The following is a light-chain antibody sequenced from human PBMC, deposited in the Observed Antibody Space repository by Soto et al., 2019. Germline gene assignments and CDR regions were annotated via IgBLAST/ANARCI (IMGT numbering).Light chain of an antibody. J-gene: IGKJ3*01. CDR3: QQHYSAPFT. V-gene: IGKV4-1*01. CDR1: QTIFYSTNNRNY. Sequence: DIVMTQSPDSLGVSLGERATINCKSSQTIFYSTNNRNYLAWYQQKPGQPPKLLIYWASTRESGVPDRFSGSGSGTDFTLTINSLQAEDVAVYFCQQHYSAPFTFGPGTKVDLK. CDR2: WAS.